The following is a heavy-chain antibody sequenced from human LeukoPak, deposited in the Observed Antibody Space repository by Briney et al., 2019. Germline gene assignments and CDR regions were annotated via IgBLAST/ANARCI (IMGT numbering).Heavy chain of an antibody. V-gene: IGHV3-66*01. D-gene: IGHD2-15*01. CDR2: INSGGST. J-gene: IGHJ4*02. CDR3: ARDLISGPATHDS. CDR1: GFTFSSYV. Sequence: GGSLRLSCAASGFTFSSYVMNWVRQAPGKGLEWVSVINSGGSTYFADSVKGRFTVSRDNSKNTLSLQMNSLRVEDTAVYYCARDLISGPATHDSWGQGALVTVSS.